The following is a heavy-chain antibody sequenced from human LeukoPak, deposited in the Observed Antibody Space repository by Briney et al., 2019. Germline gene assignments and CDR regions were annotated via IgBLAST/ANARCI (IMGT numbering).Heavy chain of an antibody. D-gene: IGHD7-27*01. V-gene: IGHV3-30-3*01. J-gene: IGHJ4*02. CDR1: GFTFSSYA. Sequence: GGSLRLSCAASGFTFSSYAMHWVRQAPGKGLGWVAVISYDGSNKYYADSVKGRFTISRYNSKNTLYLQMNSLRAEGMSVYYCAGIRGRWGGWVFDYWGPGNSSPCPQ. CDR2: ISYDGSNK. CDR3: AGIRGRWGGWVFDY.